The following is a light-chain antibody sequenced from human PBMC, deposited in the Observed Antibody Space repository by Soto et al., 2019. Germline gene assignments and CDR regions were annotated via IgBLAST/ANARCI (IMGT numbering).Light chain of an antibody. J-gene: IGKJ5*01. V-gene: IGKV3-11*01. Sequence: EIVLTQSPDTLSLSPGERATLSCRTSQSVSKYFAWYQQKPGRAPRLLIYDASSRATGIPARFIGSGSGTDFTLSISSLEPEDFAIYYCKQRSNWPITFGQGTRLEIK. CDR2: DAS. CDR1: QSVSKY. CDR3: KQRSNWPIT.